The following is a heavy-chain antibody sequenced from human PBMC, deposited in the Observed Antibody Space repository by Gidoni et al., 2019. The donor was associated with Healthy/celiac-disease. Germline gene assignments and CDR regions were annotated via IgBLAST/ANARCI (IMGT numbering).Heavy chain of an antibody. CDR2: INPDSDGT. CDR3: ARDRGRVVRAAILDYYYYGMDV. Sequence: QAQPVQSGAEAKKPGAPVMGPSQAAGYTVSGYQQQGVGQAPGQGLEWMGWINPDSDGTNCAHKFQGRVTMTGNTSIVTAYMELGRLVSDDTAVYYCARDRGRVVRAAILDYYYYGMDVWGQGTTVTVSS. V-gene: IGHV1-2*07. CDR1: GYTVSGYQ. J-gene: IGHJ6*02. D-gene: IGHD2-2*01.